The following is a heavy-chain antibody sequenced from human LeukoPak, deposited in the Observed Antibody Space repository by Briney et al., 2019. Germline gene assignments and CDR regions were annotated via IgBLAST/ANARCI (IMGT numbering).Heavy chain of an antibody. CDR2: FDPEDGET. Sequence: ASVKVSCKVSGYTLTELSMRWVRQAPGEGLEWMGGFDPEDGETIYAQKFQGRVTMTEDTSTDTAYMELSSLRSEDTAVYYCATEATYYDWSMDVWGQGTTVTVSS. CDR1: GYTLTELS. V-gene: IGHV1-24*01. CDR3: ATEATYYDWSMDV. D-gene: IGHD3-3*01. J-gene: IGHJ6*02.